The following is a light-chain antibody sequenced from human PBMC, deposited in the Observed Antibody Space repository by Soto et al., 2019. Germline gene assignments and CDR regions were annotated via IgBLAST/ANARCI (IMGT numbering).Light chain of an antibody. CDR1: SSDVGGYNY. CDR2: DVI. J-gene: IGLJ1*01. Sequence: QSALTQPASVSGSPGQSITISCTGTSSDVGGYNYVSWYQQHPGKAPKLMIYDVINRPSGVSNRFSASKSGNTASLTISGLQDEDEADYYCSSYRSSSTLCVFGTGTKVTVL. CDR3: SSYRSSSTLCV. V-gene: IGLV2-14*01.